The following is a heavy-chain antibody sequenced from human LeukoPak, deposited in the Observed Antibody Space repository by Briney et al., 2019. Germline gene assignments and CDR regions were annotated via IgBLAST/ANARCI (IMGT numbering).Heavy chain of an antibody. D-gene: IGHD6-13*01. V-gene: IGHV4-59*01. J-gene: IGHJ4*02. Sequence: PSETLSLTCTVSGGSISSYYWSRIRQPPGKGLEWIGYIYYSGSTNYNPSLKSRVTISVDTSKNQFSLKLSSVTAADTAVYYCAREGSKAPPRWGQGTLVTVSS. CDR2: IYYSGST. CDR3: AREGSKAPPR. CDR1: GGSISSYY.